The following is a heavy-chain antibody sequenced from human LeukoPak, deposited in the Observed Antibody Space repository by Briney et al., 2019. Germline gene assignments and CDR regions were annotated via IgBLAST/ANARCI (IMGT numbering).Heavy chain of an antibody. CDR3: AKEGRSLQTY. D-gene: IGHD5-24*01. J-gene: IGHJ4*02. CDR1: GFIFNPYV. V-gene: IGHV3-7*03. Sequence: GGSLSLSCAASGFIFNPYVIHWIRQAPGKGLEWVANIKEDGTETYYVDSVKGRFTISRDNAKNSLYLQMNSLRVEDTAVYYCAKEGRSLQTYWGQGTLVTVSS. CDR2: IKEDGTET.